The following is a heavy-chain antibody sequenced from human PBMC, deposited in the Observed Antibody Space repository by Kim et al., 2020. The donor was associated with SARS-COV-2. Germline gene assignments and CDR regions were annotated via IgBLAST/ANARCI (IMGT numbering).Heavy chain of an antibody. V-gene: IGHV3-23*01. CDR1: GFTFSNYG. Sequence: GGSLRLSCASSGFTFSNYGMNWVRQAPGKGPEWVSAISNSGSTFEADSVKGRFTISRDNSKNTLYLQMNSLRAEDTAVYYCAKRVGDTGSGYMDVWGQGTTVTGSS. CDR3: AKRVGDTGSGYMDV. CDR2: ISNSGST. J-gene: IGHJ6*02. D-gene: IGHD3-10*01.